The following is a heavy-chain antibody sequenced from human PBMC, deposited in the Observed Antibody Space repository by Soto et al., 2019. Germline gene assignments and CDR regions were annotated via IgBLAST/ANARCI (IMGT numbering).Heavy chain of an antibody. Sequence: QVQLVESGGDVVQPGRSLRLSCAASGFTFSSYGMHWVRQAPGKGLEWVAVIWYDGSNKYYADSVKGRFTISRDNSNHTLDLQMNSLGAGDTAVYYCARVSRIHGGYYYGMDVWGQGTTVTVSS. D-gene: IGHD3-16*01. CDR3: ARVSRIHGGYYYGMDV. J-gene: IGHJ6*02. V-gene: IGHV3-33*01. CDR1: GFTFSSYG. CDR2: IWYDGSNK.